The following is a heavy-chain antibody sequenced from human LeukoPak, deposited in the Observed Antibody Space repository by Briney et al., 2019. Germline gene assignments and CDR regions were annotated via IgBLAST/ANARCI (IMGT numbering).Heavy chain of an antibody. Sequence: PGGSLRLSCAASGFTFSSYGMHWVRQAPGEGLEWVAVIWYDGSNKYYADSVKGRFTISRDNSKNTLYLQMNSLRAEDTAVYYCAKNYDFWSGYPDYWGQGTLVTVS. D-gene: IGHD3-3*01. CDR2: IWYDGSNK. CDR1: GFTFSSYG. CDR3: AKNYDFWSGYPDY. V-gene: IGHV3-33*06. J-gene: IGHJ4*02.